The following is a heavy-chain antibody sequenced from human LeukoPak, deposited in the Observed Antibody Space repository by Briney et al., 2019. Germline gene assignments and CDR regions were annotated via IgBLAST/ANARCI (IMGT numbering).Heavy chain of an antibody. Sequence: SETLSLTCAVYGGSFSGYYWSWIRQPPGKGLEWIGEINHSGSTNYNPSLKSRVTISVDTSKNQFSLKLSSVTAADTAVYYCARRGTFDYWGQGTLVTVSS. V-gene: IGHV4-34*01. D-gene: IGHD1-1*01. CDR2: INHSGST. CDR3: ARRGTFDY. CDR1: GGSFSGYY. J-gene: IGHJ4*02.